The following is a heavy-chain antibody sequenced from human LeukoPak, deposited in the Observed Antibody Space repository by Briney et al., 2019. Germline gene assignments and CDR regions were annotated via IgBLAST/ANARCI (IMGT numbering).Heavy chain of an antibody. D-gene: IGHD5-12*01. CDR2: IYYSGST. Sequence: SETLSLTCTVSGGSISSYYWSWIRQPPGKGLEWIGYIYYSGSTNYNPSLKSRVTISVDTSKNQFSLKLTSVTAADTAVYYCARRGLRNPFDYWGQGTLVTVSS. V-gene: IGHV4-59*08. CDR3: ARRGLRNPFDY. CDR1: GGSISSYY. J-gene: IGHJ4*02.